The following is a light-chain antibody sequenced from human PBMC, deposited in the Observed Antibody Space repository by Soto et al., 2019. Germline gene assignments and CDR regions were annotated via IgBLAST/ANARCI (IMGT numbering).Light chain of an antibody. J-gene: IGLJ3*02. CDR1: SSNIGRNS. V-gene: IGLV1-44*01. CDR2: SNN. CDR3: AAWDDSLNGLV. Sequence: QLVLTQPPSVSGTPGQRVTISCSGSSSNIGRNSVNWYQQLPGTAPKLLIYSNNQRPSGVPDRFSASKSGTSVSLANSGLHSEDEANYYCAAWDDSLNGLVFGGGTKVTVL.